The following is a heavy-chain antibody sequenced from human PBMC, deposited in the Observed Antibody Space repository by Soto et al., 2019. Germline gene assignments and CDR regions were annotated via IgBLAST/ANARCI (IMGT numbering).Heavy chain of an antibody. J-gene: IGHJ4*02. D-gene: IGHD2-15*01. Sequence: QVQLQESGPGLVKPSETLSLTCTVSGGSISSYYWSWIRQPPGKGLEWIGYIYYSGSTNYNPSLKGRVTISVDTSKNQFSLKLSSVTAADTAVYYCARTVCSGGSCYSGGFDYWGQGTLVTVSS. CDR3: ARTVCSGGSCYSGGFDY. V-gene: IGHV4-59*01. CDR2: IYYSGST. CDR1: GGSISSYY.